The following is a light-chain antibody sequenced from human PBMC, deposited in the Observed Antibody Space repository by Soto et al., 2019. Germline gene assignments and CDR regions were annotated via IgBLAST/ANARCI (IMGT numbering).Light chain of an antibody. CDR3: SSFTSSDTDV. CDR2: EVS. Sequence: QSVLTQPASVSGSPGQSITISCTGTNSDIGGYNFVSWYQHHPGKAPKLMIFEVSNRPSGVSNRFSGSKSGNTASLTTSGLQTEDEADYYCSSFTSSDTDVFGTGTKLTVL. CDR1: NSDIGGYNF. V-gene: IGLV2-14*01. J-gene: IGLJ1*01.